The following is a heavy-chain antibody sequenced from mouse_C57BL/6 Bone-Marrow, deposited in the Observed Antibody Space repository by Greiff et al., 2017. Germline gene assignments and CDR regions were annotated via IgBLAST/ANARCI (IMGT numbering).Heavy chain of an antibody. CDR2: IHPNSGST. CDR1: GYTFTSYW. Sequence: VQLQQPGAELVKPGASVKLSCKASGYTFTSYWMRWVKQRPGQGLEWIGMIHPNSGSTNYNEKIKSKATLTVDNSSSTAYMQLSSLTSADSAVYYCASIGGYYDYFAYWGQGTLVTVSA. J-gene: IGHJ3*01. V-gene: IGHV1-64*01. D-gene: IGHD2-4*01. CDR3: ASIGGYYDYFAY.